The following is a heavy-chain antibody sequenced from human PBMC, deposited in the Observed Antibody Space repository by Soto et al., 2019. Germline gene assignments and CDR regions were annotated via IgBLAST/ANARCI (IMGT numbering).Heavy chain of an antibody. CDR2: IYYSGST. CDR1: GGSISSGGYY. Sequence: QVQLQESGPGLVKPSQTLSLTCTVSGGSISSGGYYWSWIRQHPGKGLEWIGYIYYSGSTYYNPSLKIRVTIAVDTSKSQFSLKLISVTAADTAVYYCAGDSSGYSYDAFDIWGQGTMVTVSS. V-gene: IGHV4-31*03. J-gene: IGHJ3*02. CDR3: AGDSSGYSYDAFDI. D-gene: IGHD3-22*01.